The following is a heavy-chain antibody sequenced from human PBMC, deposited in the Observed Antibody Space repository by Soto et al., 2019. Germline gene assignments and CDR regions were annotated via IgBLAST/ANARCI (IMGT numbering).Heavy chain of an antibody. Sequence: GASVKVSCEASGYTFTSYGISWVRQAPGQGLEWMGWISAYNGNTNYAQKLQGRVTMATDTSTSTAYMELRSLRSDDTAVYYCARDGEDSGSYYSVGWFDPWGQGTLVTVSS. CDR2: ISAYNGNT. J-gene: IGHJ5*02. CDR3: ARDGEDSGSYYSVGWFDP. CDR1: GYTFTSYG. D-gene: IGHD1-26*01. V-gene: IGHV1-18*01.